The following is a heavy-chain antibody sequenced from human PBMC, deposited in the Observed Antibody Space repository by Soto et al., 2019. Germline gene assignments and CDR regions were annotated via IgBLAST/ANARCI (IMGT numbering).Heavy chain of an antibody. CDR2: ISWNSGSI. J-gene: IGHJ5*02. Sequence: PGGSLRLSCAASGFTFDDYAIHWVRQAPGKGLEWVSGISWNSGSIGYADSVKGRFTISRDNAKNSLYLQMNSLRAEDTALYYCAKDKGIAAENWFDPWGQGTLVTVSS. CDR3: AKDKGIAAENWFDP. D-gene: IGHD6-13*01. CDR1: GFTFDDYA. V-gene: IGHV3-9*01.